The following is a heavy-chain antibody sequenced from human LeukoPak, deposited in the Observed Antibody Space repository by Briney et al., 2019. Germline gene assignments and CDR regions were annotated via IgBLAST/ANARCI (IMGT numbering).Heavy chain of an antibody. J-gene: IGHJ4*02. CDR2: IYDSGST. Sequence: PGGSLRLSCAASGFTFSDYEMNWVRQAPGKGLEWLGSIYDSGSTNYNPSLKSRVTISVDTSKNQFSLKLSSVTAADTAIYYCARFPRYWGQGTLVTVSS. CDR3: ARFPRY. V-gene: IGHV4-59*01. CDR1: GFTFSDYE.